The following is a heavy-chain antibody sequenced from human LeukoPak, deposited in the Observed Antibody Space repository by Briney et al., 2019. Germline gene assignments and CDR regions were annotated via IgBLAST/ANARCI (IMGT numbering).Heavy chain of an antibody. CDR1: GGSISSSSYY. J-gene: IGHJ4*02. D-gene: IGHD3-9*01. V-gene: IGHV4-39*07. CDR3: ASSAPYYDILTGSYPFDY. Sequence: SETLSLTCTVSGGSISSSSYYWGWIRQPPGKGLEWIGSIYYSGSTYYNPSLKSRVTISVDTSKNQFSLKLSSVTAADTAVYYCASSAPYYDILTGSYPFDYWGQGTLVTVSS. CDR2: IYYSGST.